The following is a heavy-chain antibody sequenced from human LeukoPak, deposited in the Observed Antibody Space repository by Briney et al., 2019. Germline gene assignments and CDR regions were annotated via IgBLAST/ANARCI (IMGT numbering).Heavy chain of an antibody. CDR1: GGSISSYY. D-gene: IGHD2-21*01. Sequence: PSETLSLTCTVSGGSISSYYWSWIRQPPGRGLEWIGYIYYSGSTNYNPSLKSRVTTSVDTSKKQFSLKLRSVTAADTAVYYCARAVSSVLLVRDDAFDIWGQGTMVTVSS. CDR2: IYYSGST. CDR3: ARAVSSVLLVRDDAFDI. J-gene: IGHJ3*02. V-gene: IGHV4-59*08.